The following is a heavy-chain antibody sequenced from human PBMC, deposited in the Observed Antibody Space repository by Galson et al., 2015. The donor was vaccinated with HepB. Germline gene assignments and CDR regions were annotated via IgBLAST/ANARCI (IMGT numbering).Heavy chain of an antibody. CDR1: GFTFSSYW. CDR2: INSDGSST. CDR3: AREYSDFWSGYYLGTSGEGGMDV. J-gene: IGHJ6*02. D-gene: IGHD3-3*01. V-gene: IGHV3-74*01. Sequence: SLRLSCAASGFTFSSYWMHWVRQAPGKGLVWVSRINSDGSSTSYADSVKGRFTISRDNAKNTLYLQMNSLRAEDTAVYYCAREYSDFWSGYYLGTSGEGGMDVWGQGTTVTVSS.